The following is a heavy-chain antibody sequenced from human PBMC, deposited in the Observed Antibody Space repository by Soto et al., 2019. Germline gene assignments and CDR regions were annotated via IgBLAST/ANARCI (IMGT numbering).Heavy chain of an antibody. Sequence: EVQLVESGGGLVQPGGSLRLSCAASGFTFSSYWMSWVRQAPGKGLEWVANIKQDGSEKYYVDSVKGRFTISRDNAKNSLYLQMNSLRAEDTAVYYCAREWEYSSSAPAFDYWGQGTLVTVSS. CDR1: GFTFSSYW. D-gene: IGHD6-6*01. CDR3: AREWEYSSSAPAFDY. CDR2: IKQDGSEK. V-gene: IGHV3-7*01. J-gene: IGHJ4*02.